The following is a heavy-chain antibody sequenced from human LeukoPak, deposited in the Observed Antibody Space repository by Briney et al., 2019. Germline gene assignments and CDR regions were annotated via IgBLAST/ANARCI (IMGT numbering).Heavy chain of an antibody. J-gene: IGHJ5*02. CDR2: INQDGSEK. V-gene: IGHV3-7*03. CDR3: AKVVAVAGRIFDP. D-gene: IGHD6-19*01. Sequence: PGGSLRLSCAASGFRFSSYWMSWVRQAPGKGLEWVANINQDGSEKYYVDSVKGRFTISRDNAKNSLYLQMNSLRAEDTAVYYCAKVVAVAGRIFDPWGQGTLVTVSS. CDR1: GFRFSSYW.